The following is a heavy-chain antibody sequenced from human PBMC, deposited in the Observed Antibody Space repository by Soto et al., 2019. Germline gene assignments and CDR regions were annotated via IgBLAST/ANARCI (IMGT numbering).Heavy chain of an antibody. CDR3: ARGLSSRQWLTRGGSYYYMDV. V-gene: IGHV1-8*01. CDR1: GYTFTSYD. Sequence: QVALVQSGAEVKKPGASVKVSCKASGYTFTSYDINWVRQATGQGLERMGWMNANSGDTGYSQKFQGRVSMTRNTSITTAYMELRNLRSEDTALYYCARGLSSRQWLTRGGSYYYMDVWGKGTTVTVSS. J-gene: IGHJ6*03. D-gene: IGHD6-6*01. CDR2: MNANSGDT.